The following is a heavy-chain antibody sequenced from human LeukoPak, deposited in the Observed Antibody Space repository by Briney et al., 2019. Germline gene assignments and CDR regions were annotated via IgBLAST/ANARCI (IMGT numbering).Heavy chain of an antibody. CDR2: VSYSGST. V-gene: IGHV4-59*01. CDR3: ARWNPYDSSGYYYAFDY. Sequence: SXTLSLTCTVSGGSISGYYWSWIRQPPGKGLEWIGYVSYSGSTNYNPSLKRRVTMTVDTSKNQVSLKLRSVTTADTAVYYCARWNPYDSSGYYYAFDYWGQGTLVTVSS. CDR1: GGSISGYY. D-gene: IGHD3-22*01. J-gene: IGHJ4*02.